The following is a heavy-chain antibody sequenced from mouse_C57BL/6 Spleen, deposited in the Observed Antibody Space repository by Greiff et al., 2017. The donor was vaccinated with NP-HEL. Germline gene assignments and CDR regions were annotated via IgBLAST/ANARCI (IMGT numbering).Heavy chain of an antibody. CDR2: ISSGGDYI. CDR3: TRGRRYYAMDY. V-gene: IGHV5-9-1*02. CDR1: GFTFSSYA. J-gene: IGHJ4*01. Sequence: EVKVVESGEGLVKPGGSLKLSCAASGFTFSSYAMSWVRQTPEKRLEWVAYISSGGDYIYYADTVKGRFTISRDNARNTLYLQMSSLKSEDTAMYYCTRGRRYYAMDYWGQGTSVTVSS.